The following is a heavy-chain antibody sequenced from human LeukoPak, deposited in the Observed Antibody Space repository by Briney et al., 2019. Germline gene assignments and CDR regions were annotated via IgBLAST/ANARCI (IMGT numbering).Heavy chain of an antibody. CDR1: GDSVSSNSGA. J-gene: IGHJ5*02. Sequence: SQTLSLTCAISGDSVSSNSGAWNWIRQSPSRGLEWLGRTYYRSKWYNDYAGSMKGRITINPDTSKNQFSLQLNSVTPEDTAVYYCARDRCSSTSCLRGYNWFDPWGQGTLVTVSS. CDR2: TYYRSKWYN. V-gene: IGHV6-1*01. CDR3: ARDRCSSTSCLRGYNWFDP. D-gene: IGHD2-2*01.